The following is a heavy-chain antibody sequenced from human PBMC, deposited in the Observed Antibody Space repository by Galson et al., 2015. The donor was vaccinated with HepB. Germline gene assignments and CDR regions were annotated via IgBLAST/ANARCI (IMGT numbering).Heavy chain of an antibody. Sequence: SLRLSCAASGFTFSSYGMHWVRQAPGKGLEWVAVISYDGSNKYYADSVKGRFTISRDNSKNTLYLQMNSLRAEDTAVYYCAKDIAVAGPYDYWGQGTLVTVSS. D-gene: IGHD6-19*01. CDR1: GFTFSSYG. CDR3: AKDIAVAGPYDY. J-gene: IGHJ4*02. CDR2: ISYDGSNK. V-gene: IGHV3-30*18.